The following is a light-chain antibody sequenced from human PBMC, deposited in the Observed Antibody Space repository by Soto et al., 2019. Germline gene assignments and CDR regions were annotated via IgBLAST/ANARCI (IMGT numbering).Light chain of an antibody. CDR3: QQYGSSPMYT. Sequence: EIVLTQSPGTPSLSPGERATLSCRASQGVSSSYLAWYQQKPGKSPRLLIDGPSARATAIPDRFSGSGSVTDFTLTISRLEPEDFAVYYCQQYGSSPMYTFGQGTKLVIK. V-gene: IGKV3-20*01. CDR1: QGVSSSY. J-gene: IGKJ2*01. CDR2: GPS.